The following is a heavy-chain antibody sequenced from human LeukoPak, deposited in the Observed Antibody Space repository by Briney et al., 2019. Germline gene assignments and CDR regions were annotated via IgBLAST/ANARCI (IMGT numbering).Heavy chain of an antibody. Sequence: GGSLRLSCAAAGFTFGTYAMSWVRQAPGKGLEWVSGISANGGGTYFADSVRGRFTISRDNSKNTLFLQMNSLRAEDTALYYCAKTVRRSRDGLDAWGQGTTVTVSS. CDR3: AKTVRRSRDGLDA. D-gene: IGHD1-26*01. CDR2: ISANGGGT. J-gene: IGHJ6*02. V-gene: IGHV3-23*01. CDR1: GFTFGTYA.